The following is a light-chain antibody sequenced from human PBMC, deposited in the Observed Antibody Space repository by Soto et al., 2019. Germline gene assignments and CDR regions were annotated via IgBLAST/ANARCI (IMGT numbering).Light chain of an antibody. Sequence: EIVMTQSPATLSVSPGERATLSCRASQSVYNNLAWYQQKPGQAPRLLIYGASTRATGIPARFSGSGSGTEFTLTISRLEPEDFAVYFCQQSGSSPLTFGGGTKVDIK. CDR2: GAS. CDR3: QQSGSSPLT. V-gene: IGKV3-15*01. CDR1: QSVYNN. J-gene: IGKJ4*01.